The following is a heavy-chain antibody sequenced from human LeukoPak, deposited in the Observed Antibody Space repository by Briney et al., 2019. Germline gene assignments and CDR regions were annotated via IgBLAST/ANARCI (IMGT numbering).Heavy chain of an antibody. CDR2: IYWDDDK. CDR3: AHRPGRGTLWLEGDWFDP. CDR1: GFSLSTSGVG. J-gene: IGHJ5*02. Sequence: SGPTLVKPTQTLTLTCTFSGFSLSTSGVGVGWIRQPPGKALEWLALIYWDDDKRYSPSLKSRLTITKDTSKNQVVLTMTNMDPVDTATYYCAHRPGRGTLWLEGDWFDPWGQGTLVTVSS. D-gene: IGHD5-18*01. V-gene: IGHV2-5*02.